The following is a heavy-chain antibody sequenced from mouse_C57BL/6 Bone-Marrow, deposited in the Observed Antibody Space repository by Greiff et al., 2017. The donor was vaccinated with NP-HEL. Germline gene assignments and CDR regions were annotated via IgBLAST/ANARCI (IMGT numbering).Heavy chain of an antibody. CDR1: GFSLTSYG. J-gene: IGHJ4*01. D-gene: IGHD2-10*02. Sequence: VQLKESGPGLVQPSQSLSITCTVSGFSLTSYGVHWVRQSPGKGLEWLGVIWRGGSTDYNAAFMSRLSITKDNSKSQVFFKMNSLQADDTAIYYCAGYGNYVDYYAMDYWGQGTSVTVSS. V-gene: IGHV2-5*01. CDR2: IWRGGST. CDR3: AGYGNYVDYYAMDY.